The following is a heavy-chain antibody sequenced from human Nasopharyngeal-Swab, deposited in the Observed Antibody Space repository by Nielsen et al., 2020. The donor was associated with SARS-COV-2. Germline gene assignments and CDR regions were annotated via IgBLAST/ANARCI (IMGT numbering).Heavy chain of an antibody. J-gene: IGHJ5*02. CDR1: GFTFSSYG. CDR3: ARDELYGEDLLGEFDP. Sequence: GGSLRLSCAASGFTFSSYGMNWVRQAPGKGLEWVSAISGSGGSTYYADSVKGRFTISRDNSKNTLYLQMNSLRAEDTAVYYCARDELYGEDLLGEFDPWGQGTLVTVSS. CDR2: ISGSGGST. D-gene: IGHD4-17*01. V-gene: IGHV3-23*01.